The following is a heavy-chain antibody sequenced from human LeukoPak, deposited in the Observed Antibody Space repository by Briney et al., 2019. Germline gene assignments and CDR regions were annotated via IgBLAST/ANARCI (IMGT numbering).Heavy chain of an antibody. V-gene: IGHV1-18*01. CDR3: ARDWAGFWSGYYYYGMDV. CDR2: ISAYNGNT. CDR1: GYTFTTYV. J-gene: IGHJ6*02. Sequence: ASVKVSCKASGYTFTTYVTNWVRQAAGQGLEGMGWISAYNGNTNYAQKLQGRVTMTTDTSTSTAYMELRSLRSDDTAVYYCARDWAGFWSGYYYYGMDVWGQGTTVTVSS. D-gene: IGHD3-3*01.